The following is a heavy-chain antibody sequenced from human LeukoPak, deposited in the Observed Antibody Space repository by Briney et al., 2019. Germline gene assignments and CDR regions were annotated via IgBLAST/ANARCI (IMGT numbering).Heavy chain of an antibody. CDR3: AKSVASDAY. D-gene: IGHD5-12*01. V-gene: IGHV3-30*18. J-gene: IGHJ4*02. CDR2: ISYDGNNK. CDR1: GFSFSGYG. Sequence: PGGSLRLSCAASGFSFSGYGMHWVRQAPGKGLEWLAVISYDGNNKYYADSVRGRFTISRDNSKNMLYLQVNSLRPEDTAVYYCAKSVASDAYWGQGTLVTVSS.